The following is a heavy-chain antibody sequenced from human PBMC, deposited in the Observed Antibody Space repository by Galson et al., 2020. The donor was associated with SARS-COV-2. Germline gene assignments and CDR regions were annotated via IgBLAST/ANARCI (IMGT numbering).Heavy chain of an antibody. J-gene: IGHJ5*02. Sequence: SVKVSCKASGFTFTRSAVQWVRQPRGQRLEWIGWIVIHSADTKYAQTFQERVTITRDMSTSTVYMEVSSLRSEDTAVYYCAALQTTVTTLVSWGQGTLITVSS. CDR1: GFTFTRSA. CDR3: AALQTTVTTLVS. CDR2: IVIHSADT. V-gene: IGHV1-58*01. D-gene: IGHD4-17*01.